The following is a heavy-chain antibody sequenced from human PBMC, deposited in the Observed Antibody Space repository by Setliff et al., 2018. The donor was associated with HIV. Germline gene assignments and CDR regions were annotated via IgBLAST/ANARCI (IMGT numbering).Heavy chain of an antibody. D-gene: IGHD3-10*01. CDR1: GGSFGVYR. J-gene: IGHJ5*02. Sequence: ASETLSLTCTMSGGSFGVYRWSWIRQSAGRGLEWIGRIDSSGTTDYKPSLKGRVAISVDTSRNQFSPRVTSVTAADTAVYFCARDRHSSGLGSYGPWGPGSLVTVSS. V-gene: IGHV4-4*07. CDR2: IDSSGTT. CDR3: ARDRHSSGLGSYGP.